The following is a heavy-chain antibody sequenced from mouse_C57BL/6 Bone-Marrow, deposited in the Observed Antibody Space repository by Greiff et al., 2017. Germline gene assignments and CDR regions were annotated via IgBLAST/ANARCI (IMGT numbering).Heavy chain of an antibody. J-gene: IGHJ3*01. CDR1: GYTFTEYT. D-gene: IGHD1-1*01. CDR2: FYPGSGSI. V-gene: IGHV1-62-2*01. Sequence: VQLQQSGAELVKPGASVKLSCKASGYTFTEYTIHWVKQTSGQGLEWIGWFYPGSGSIKYNEKFKDKATLSTDNSSSTVYMALSRLTSEDSAVYFGVRHGDGSGPLAYWGQGTLVTVSA. CDR3: VRHGDGSGPLAY.